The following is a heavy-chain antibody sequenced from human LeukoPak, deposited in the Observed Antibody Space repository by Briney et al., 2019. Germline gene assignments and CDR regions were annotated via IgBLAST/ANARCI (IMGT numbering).Heavy chain of an antibody. J-gene: IGHJ4*02. D-gene: IGHD6-13*01. CDR1: GYTFTGYA. V-gene: IGHV1-18*01. Sequence: ASVKVSCKASGYTFTGYAITWVRQAPGQGLEWMGWISAYNGNTNYAQKFQGRVTMTTDTSTRIVYMELRSLRTDDTAVYYCAREGGSSWYPHLDYWGQGTLVTVSS. CDR2: ISAYNGNT. CDR3: AREGGSSWYPHLDY.